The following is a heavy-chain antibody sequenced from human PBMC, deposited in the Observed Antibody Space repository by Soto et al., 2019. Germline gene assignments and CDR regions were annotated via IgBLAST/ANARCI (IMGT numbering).Heavy chain of an antibody. V-gene: IGHV1-3*01. J-gene: IGHJ5*02. CDR3: ARNRNPLKIYSYGPSNNWFDP. D-gene: IGHD5-18*01. CDR1: GYTFTSYA. CDR2: INAGNGNT. Sequence: ASVKVSCKASGYTFTSYAMHWVRQAPGQRLEWMGWINAGNGNTKYSQKFQGRVTITRDTSASTAYMELSSLRSEDTAVYYRARNRNPLKIYSYGPSNNWFDPWGQGTLVTVSS.